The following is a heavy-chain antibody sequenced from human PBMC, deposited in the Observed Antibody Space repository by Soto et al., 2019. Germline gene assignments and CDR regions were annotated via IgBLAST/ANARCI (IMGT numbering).Heavy chain of an antibody. CDR3: ARSYCYGFGY. Sequence: EVQLVESGGGLVQPGGSLRLSCAASGFVLSSYSMSWVRQAPGKGLEWVSYIGTGTRTRYYADSVKGRFTISRDNGKNSLFLQMNSRRAEDTALYYCARSYCYGFGYWGQGTLVTVSS. CDR2: IGTGTRTR. D-gene: IGHD5-18*01. J-gene: IGHJ4*02. CDR1: GFVLSSYS. V-gene: IGHV3-48*01.